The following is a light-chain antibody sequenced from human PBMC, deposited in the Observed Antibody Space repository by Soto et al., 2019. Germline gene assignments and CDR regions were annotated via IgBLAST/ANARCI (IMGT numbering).Light chain of an antibody. J-gene: IGLJ2*01. CDR2: LNTDGSH. V-gene: IGLV4-69*01. CDR1: SGHTSYV. CDR3: QTWDTGVRV. Sequence: QSVLTQSPSASASLGASVKLTCTLSSGHTSYVIAWHQQQPGKGPRFLMNLNTDGSHSKGDGVPDRFSGSRSGAERYLIISSLQPEDEADYYCQTWDTGVRVFGGGTKLTVL.